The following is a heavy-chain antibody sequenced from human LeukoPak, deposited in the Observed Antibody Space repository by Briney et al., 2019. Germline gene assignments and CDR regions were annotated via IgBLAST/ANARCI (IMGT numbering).Heavy chain of an antibody. CDR2: ISSSGSTI. J-gene: IGHJ5*02. V-gene: IGHV3-11*01. D-gene: IGHD6-19*01. Sequence: GGSLRLSCAASGFTFSDYYMSWIRQAPGKGLEWVSYISSSGSTIYYADSVKGRFTISRDNSKNTLYLQMNSLRAEDTAVYYCAKDHTEEQWLVLWFDPWGQGTLVTVSS. CDR3: AKDHTEEQWLVLWFDP. CDR1: GFTFSDYY.